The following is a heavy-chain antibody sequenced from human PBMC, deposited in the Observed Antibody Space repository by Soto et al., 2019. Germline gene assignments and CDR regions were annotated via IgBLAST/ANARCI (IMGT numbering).Heavy chain of an antibody. CDR3: ARYQEAAAFND. Sequence: QVQLVQSGAEVRKPGASVKVSCKASGFPFTSLDINWVRQAPGQGLEWVGYMTPSGYIGFAQKFRGRVSMTRDPSTSTVSMELSSLRSDDTAVYYCARYQEAAAFNDWGQGTLVTVSS. CDR2: MTPSGYI. D-gene: IGHD6-25*01. V-gene: IGHV1-8*01. CDR1: GFPFTSLD. J-gene: IGHJ4*02.